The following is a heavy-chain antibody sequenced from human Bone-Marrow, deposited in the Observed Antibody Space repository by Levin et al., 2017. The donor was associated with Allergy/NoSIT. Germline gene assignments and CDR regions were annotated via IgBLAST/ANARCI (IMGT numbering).Heavy chain of an antibody. V-gene: IGHV4-4*02. CDR1: GDSISSSNW. Sequence: PSETLSLTCAVSGDSISSSNWWSWVRQSPGKGLEWIGEIFHSGSTNYNPALKSRASLKSRVTISVDKSKNQFSLKLSSVTAADTAVYYCATRAAPGWFDYWGQGTLVTVSS. D-gene: IGHD6-13*01. J-gene: IGHJ4*02. CDR3: ATRAAPGWFDY. CDR2: IFHSGST.